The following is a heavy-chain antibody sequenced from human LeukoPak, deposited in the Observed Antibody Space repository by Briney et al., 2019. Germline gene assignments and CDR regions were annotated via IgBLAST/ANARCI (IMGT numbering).Heavy chain of an antibody. Sequence: PGGSLRLSCAASGFTFTNAWMTWVRQAPGKGLEWVGRIKSKTDGGTTDYAAPVKGRFTISRDDSEITLFLQVNTLKTEDTAVYYCATGLCAYYARYDYWGGGALVSVSS. CDR3: ATGLCAYYARYDY. V-gene: IGHV3-15*01. CDR1: GFTFTNAW. CDR2: IKSKTDGGTT. D-gene: IGHD3-3*01. J-gene: IGHJ4*02.